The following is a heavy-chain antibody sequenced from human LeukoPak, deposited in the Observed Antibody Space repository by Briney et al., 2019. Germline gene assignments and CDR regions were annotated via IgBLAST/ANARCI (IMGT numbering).Heavy chain of an antibody. D-gene: IGHD3-16*02. CDR2: IRYDGTKT. CDR1: TFTFSDYD. CDR3: AKDGVILAPGIYWYMDV. V-gene: IGHV3-30*02. J-gene: IGHJ6*03. Sequence: GGSLRLSCVGSTFTFSDYDMHWVRQAPGKGLEWVAFIRYDGTKTYYADSAKGRFTISRDNSKNTLYLEMNSLRAEDTAVFYCAKDGVILAPGIYWYMDVWGRGTTVTVSS.